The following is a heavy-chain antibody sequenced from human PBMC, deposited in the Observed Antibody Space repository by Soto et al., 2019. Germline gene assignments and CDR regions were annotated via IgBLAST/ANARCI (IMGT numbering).Heavy chain of an antibody. CDR2: ISYDGSNK. V-gene: IGHV3-30-3*01. Sequence: RLSCAASGFTFSSYAMHWVRQAPGKGLEWVAVISYDGSNKYYADAVKGRFTISRDNSKNALYLQMNSLRAEDTAVYYCARDLSISAILDYWGQGTLVTVSS. CDR3: ARDLSISAILDY. CDR1: GFTFSSYA. J-gene: IGHJ4*02.